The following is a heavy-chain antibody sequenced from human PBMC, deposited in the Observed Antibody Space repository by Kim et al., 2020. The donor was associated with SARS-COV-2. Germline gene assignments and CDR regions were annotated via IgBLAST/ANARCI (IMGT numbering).Heavy chain of an antibody. D-gene: IGHD3-22*01. CDR3: VKEAAFTTIVVDYYFDY. V-gene: IGHV3-30*02. J-gene: IGHJ4*02. Sequence: VKGRFTISRDNSKNTLYLQMNSLRTDDTARYYCVKEAAFTTIVVDYYFDYWGQGTLVTVSS.